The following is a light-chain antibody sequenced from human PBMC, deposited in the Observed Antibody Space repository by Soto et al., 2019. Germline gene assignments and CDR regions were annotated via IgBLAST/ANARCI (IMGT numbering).Light chain of an antibody. CDR2: DTS. CDR1: TGAVTSGHF. V-gene: IGLV7-46*01. Sequence: QAVVTQEPSLTVSPGGTVTLTCGSNTGAVTSGHFPYWFQQKPGQAPRALIFDTSNKHSWTPARFSGSLLGDKAALTLSGAQPEDEADYYCLLSYNGARLYVFGTGTKLTVL. J-gene: IGLJ1*01. CDR3: LLSYNGARLYV.